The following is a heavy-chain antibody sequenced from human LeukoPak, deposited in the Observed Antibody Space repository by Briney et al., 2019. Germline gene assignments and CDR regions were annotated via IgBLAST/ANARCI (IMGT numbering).Heavy chain of an antibody. Sequence: SETLSLTCAVSGGSISSGGYSWSWIRQPPGKGLEWIGYIYYSGSSYYNPSLRSRFTISVDTSKNQFSLKLSSVTAADTAVYYCARRAGAYSHPYDYWGQGTLVTVSS. D-gene: IGHD4/OR15-4a*01. J-gene: IGHJ4*02. CDR2: IYYSGSS. CDR3: ARRAGAYSHPYDY. CDR1: GGSISSGGYS. V-gene: IGHV4-30-4*07.